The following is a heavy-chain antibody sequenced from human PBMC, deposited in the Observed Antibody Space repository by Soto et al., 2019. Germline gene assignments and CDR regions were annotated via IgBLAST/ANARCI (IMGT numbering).Heavy chain of an antibody. CDR3: ASHSGIAAAGGWFDP. V-gene: IGHV4-39*01. J-gene: IGHJ5*02. CDR2: IYYSGST. CDR1: GGSISTSSYY. D-gene: IGHD6-13*01. Sequence: QLQLQESGPGLVKPSETLSLTCTVSGGSISTSSYYWGWIRQPPGKGLEWIGSIYYSGSTYYNPSLKSRVTISVDTSKNQFSLKLSSVTAADTAVYYCASHSGIAAAGGWFDPWGQGTLVTVSS.